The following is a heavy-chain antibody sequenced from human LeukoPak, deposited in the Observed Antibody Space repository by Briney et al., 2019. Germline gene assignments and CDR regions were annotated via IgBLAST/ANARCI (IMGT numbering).Heavy chain of an antibody. CDR2: IRNDGTDK. J-gene: IGHJ4*02. CDR1: GFTFRNYG. Sequence: GGSLRLSCAASGFTFRNYGMHWVRQAPGKGLHWVAFIRNDGTDKYYTDAVKGRFTISRDNSKNTLYLQMNSLRTEDTAVYYCAKAEEGYCSGGSCYSLNYWGQGALVTVCS. V-gene: IGHV3-30*02. CDR3: AKAEEGYCSGGSCYSLNY. D-gene: IGHD2-15*01.